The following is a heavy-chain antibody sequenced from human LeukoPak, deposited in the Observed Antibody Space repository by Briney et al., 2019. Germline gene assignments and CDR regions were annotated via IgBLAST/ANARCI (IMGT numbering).Heavy chain of an antibody. D-gene: IGHD3-3*01. CDR1: GGSISSYY. J-gene: IGHJ1*01. Sequence: ETSETLSLTCTVSGGSISSYYWSWIRQPAGEGLEWIGRIYTSGSTNYNPSLKSRASISVDTSKNQFSLNLSSVTAADTAVYYCARWDLVGSGYSNAEYFQYWGQGTLVTVSS. CDR2: IYTSGST. CDR3: ARWDLVGSGYSNAEYFQY. V-gene: IGHV4-4*07.